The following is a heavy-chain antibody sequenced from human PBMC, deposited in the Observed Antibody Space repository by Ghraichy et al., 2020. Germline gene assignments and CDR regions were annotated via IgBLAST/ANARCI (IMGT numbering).Heavy chain of an antibody. V-gene: IGHV3-23*01. D-gene: IGHD3-9*01. Sequence: GGSLRLSCAASGFTFSSYAMSWVRQAPGKGLEWVSAISGSGAGTYYADSVKGRFTISRDNSKNTLYLQMNSLRADDTAVYYCAKPSRLVTKTPYYFDYWGQGTLVTVSS. J-gene: IGHJ4*02. CDR2: ISGSGAGT. CDR1: GFTFSSYA. CDR3: AKPSRLVTKTPYYFDY.